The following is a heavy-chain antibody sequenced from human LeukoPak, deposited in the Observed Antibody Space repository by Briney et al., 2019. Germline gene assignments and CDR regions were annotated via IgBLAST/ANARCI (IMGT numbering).Heavy chain of an antibody. J-gene: IGHJ4*02. Sequence: PGRSLRLSCAASGFTFSSYAMHWVRQAPGKGLEWVAVISYDGSNKYYADSVKGRFTISRDNSKNTLYLQMNSLRAEDTAVYYCGKTTAGYSSGQKPAWPVDYWGQGTLVTVSS. D-gene: IGHD5-18*01. V-gene: IGHV3-30*01. CDR1: GFTFSSYA. CDR3: GKTTAGYSSGQKPAWPVDY. CDR2: ISYDGSNK.